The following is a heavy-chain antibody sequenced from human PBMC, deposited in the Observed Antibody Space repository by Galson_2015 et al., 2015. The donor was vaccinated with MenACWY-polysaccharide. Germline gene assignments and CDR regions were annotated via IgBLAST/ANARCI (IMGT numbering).Heavy chain of an antibody. CDR1: GFTFSSYW. CDR3: ARDGSGSYLGYYGMDV. CDR2: IKQDGSEK. D-gene: IGHD1-26*01. Sequence: SLRLSCAASGFTFSSYWMSWVRQAPGKGLERVANIKQDGSEKYYVDSVKGRFTISRDNAKNSLYLQMNSLRAEDTAVYYCARDGSGSYLGYYGMDVWGQGTTVTVSS. J-gene: IGHJ6*02. V-gene: IGHV3-7*01.